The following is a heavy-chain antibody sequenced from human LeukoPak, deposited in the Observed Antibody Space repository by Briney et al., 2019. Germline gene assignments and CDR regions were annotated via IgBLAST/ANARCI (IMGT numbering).Heavy chain of an antibody. CDR3: AKFYGSGSYYNGDYFDY. Sequence: GGSLRLSCSGSGINLWQHAMGWVRQAPGKGLEWVSAISGRGGSTYYADSVKGRFTISRDNSMNTLYLQMNSLRAEDTAVYYCAKFYGSGSYYNGDYFDYWGQGTLVTVSS. V-gene: IGHV3-23*01. D-gene: IGHD3-10*01. CDR2: ISGRGGST. J-gene: IGHJ4*02. CDR1: GINLWQHA.